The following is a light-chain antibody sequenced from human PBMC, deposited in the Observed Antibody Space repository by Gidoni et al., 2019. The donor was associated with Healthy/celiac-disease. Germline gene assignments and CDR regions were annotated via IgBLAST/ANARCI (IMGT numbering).Light chain of an antibody. J-gene: IGKJ4*01. Sequence: EIVLTQSPGTLSLSPGERATLSCRASQSVSSSYLAWYQQKPGQAPRLLIYGTSSTAPGIPDRFSGSGSGTDFTLTISRLEPEDFAVYYCQQYGSSPSFXGXTKVEIK. CDR2: GTS. V-gene: IGKV3-20*01. CDR1: QSVSSSY. CDR3: QQYGSSPS.